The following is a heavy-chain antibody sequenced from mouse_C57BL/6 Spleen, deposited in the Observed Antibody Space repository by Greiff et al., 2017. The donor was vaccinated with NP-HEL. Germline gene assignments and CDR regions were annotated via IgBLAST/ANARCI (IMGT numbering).Heavy chain of an antibody. J-gene: IGHJ4*01. CDR2: IYPGSGST. CDR3: ARSTMVTPYAMDY. CDR1: GYTFTSYW. D-gene: IGHD2-2*01. V-gene: IGHV1-55*01. Sequence: VQLPQPGAELVKPGASVKMSCKASGYTFTSYWITWVKRRPGQGLEWIGDIYPGSGSTNYNEKFKSKATLTVDTSSNTAYMQLSSLTSEDSAVYYCARSTMVTPYAMDYWGQGTSVTVSS.